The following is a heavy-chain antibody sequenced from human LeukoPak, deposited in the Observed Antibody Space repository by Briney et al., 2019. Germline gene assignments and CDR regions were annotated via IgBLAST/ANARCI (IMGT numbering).Heavy chain of an antibody. J-gene: IGHJ4*02. D-gene: IGHD3-22*01. CDR2: IYHSGST. CDR3: ARFYYYDSSGYPDY. Sequence: SETLSLTCTVSGYSISSGYYWGWIRQPPGKGLEWIGSIYHSGSTYYNPSLKSRVTISVDTSKNQFSLKPSSVTAADTAVYYCARFYYYDSSGYPDYWGQGTLVTVSS. CDR1: GYSISSGYY. V-gene: IGHV4-38-2*02.